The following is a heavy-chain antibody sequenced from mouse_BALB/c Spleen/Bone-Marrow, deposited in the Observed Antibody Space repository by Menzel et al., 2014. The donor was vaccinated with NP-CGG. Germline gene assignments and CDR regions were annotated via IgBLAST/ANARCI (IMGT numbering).Heavy chain of an antibody. D-gene: IGHD4-1*01. J-gene: IGHJ2*01. CDR1: GFTFSSFG. CDR2: ISSGGSTI. Sequence: EVKLVESGGGLVQPGGSRKLSCAASGFTFSSFGMHWVRQAPEKGLEWVAYISSGGSTIFYADTVKGRFTISRDNPKNTLFLQMTSLRSEDTAIYYCTRGGNWEDFDYWGQGTTLTVSS. V-gene: IGHV5-17*02. CDR3: TRGGNWEDFDY.